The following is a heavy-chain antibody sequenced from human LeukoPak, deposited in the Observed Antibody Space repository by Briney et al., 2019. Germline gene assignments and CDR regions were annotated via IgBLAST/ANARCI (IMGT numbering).Heavy chain of an antibody. CDR2: IYYSGST. J-gene: IGHJ4*02. CDR1: GGSISSYY. CDR3: ARVTYDFWSGYGNYYFDY. Sequence: PSETLSLTCTVSGGSISSYYWSWIRQPPGKGLEWIGYIYYSGSTNYNPSLKSRVTISADTSKNQFSLKLSSVTAADTAVYYCARVTYDFWSGYGNYYFDYWGQGTLVTVSS. D-gene: IGHD3-3*01. V-gene: IGHV4-59*01.